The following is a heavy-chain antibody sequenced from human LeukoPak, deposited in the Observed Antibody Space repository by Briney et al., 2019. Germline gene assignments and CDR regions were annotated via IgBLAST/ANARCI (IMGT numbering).Heavy chain of an antibody. CDR3: ARVRIGETSYDASDV. D-gene: IGHD1-26*01. Sequence: SETLSLTCTVSGGSLSSYYWTWIRQPPGKGLEWIGDIYITGSTNYNPYLKRRVTISVDTSKNLFSLRLSSVTAADTAVYYCARVRIGETSYDASDVWGLGTMVTVSS. CDR1: GGSLSSYY. V-gene: IGHV4-59*13. J-gene: IGHJ3*01. CDR2: IYITGST.